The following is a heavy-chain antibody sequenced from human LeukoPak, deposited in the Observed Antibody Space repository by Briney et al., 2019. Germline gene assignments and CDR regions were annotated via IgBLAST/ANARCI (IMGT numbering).Heavy chain of an antibody. J-gene: IGHJ4*02. Sequence: GSLRLSCEASGFTFNTYAIYWVRQAPGKGLEWVSAISGSGGSTYYADSVKGRFTISRDNSKNTLYLQMNGLRAEDTAVYYCANNEYSSAWGQGTLVTVSS. V-gene: IGHV3-23*01. CDR2: ISGSGGST. D-gene: IGHD6-6*01. CDR1: GFTFNTYA. CDR3: ANNEYSSA.